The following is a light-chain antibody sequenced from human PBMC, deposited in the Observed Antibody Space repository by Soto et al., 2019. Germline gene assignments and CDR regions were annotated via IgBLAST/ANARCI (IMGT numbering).Light chain of an antibody. CDR3: CSYAGSYTYV. J-gene: IGLJ1*01. CDR1: SSDVGGYNY. V-gene: IGLV2-11*01. Sequence: QSVLTQPRSVSGSPGQSVTISCTGTSSDVGGYNYVSWYQQHPGKAPKLMIFDVSKRPSGVPDRFSGSKSANTASLTLSGLQAEDEADYYCCSYAGSYTYVFGTGNKVTVL. CDR2: DVS.